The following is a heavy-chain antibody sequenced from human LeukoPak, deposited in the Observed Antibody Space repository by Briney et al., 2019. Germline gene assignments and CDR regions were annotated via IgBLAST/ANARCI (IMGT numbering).Heavy chain of an antibody. D-gene: IGHD6-13*01. CDR3: AREDSSRALHY. Sequence: GASVKVSCKASGGTFSSYAISWVRQAPGQGLEWMGRIIPILGIANYAQKFQGRVTITADKSTSTAYMELSSLRSEDTAVYYCAREDSSRALHYWGQGTLVTVSS. CDR1: GGTFSSYA. J-gene: IGHJ4*02. CDR2: IIPILGIA. V-gene: IGHV1-69*04.